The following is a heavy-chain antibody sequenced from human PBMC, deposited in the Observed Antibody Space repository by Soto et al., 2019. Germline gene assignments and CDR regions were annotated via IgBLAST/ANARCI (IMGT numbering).Heavy chain of an antibody. D-gene: IGHD3-16*01. CDR2: GGSGGST. V-gene: IGHV3-23*01. CDR3: VKFRGRAYHYYYMDV. Sequence: DVQLLESGGGSVQRGGSLRLSCAASGFIFSTYGMTWVRQAPGKGLEWVSYGGSGGSTYYADSVKGRFTISRDNSKNTLYLQMNSLRAEDTAVYYCVKFRGRAYHYYYMDVWGNGTTVTVSS. J-gene: IGHJ6*03. CDR1: GFIFSTYG.